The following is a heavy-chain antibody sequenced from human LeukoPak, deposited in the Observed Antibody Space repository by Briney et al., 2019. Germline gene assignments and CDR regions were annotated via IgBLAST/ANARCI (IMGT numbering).Heavy chain of an antibody. CDR2: IVVGSGNT. J-gene: IGHJ4*02. CDR3: AADLSSGYFDFDY. CDR1: GFTFTSSA. D-gene: IGHD3-22*01. Sequence: SVTVSFKASGFTFTSSAMQWVRQARGQRLEWIGWIVVGSGNTNYAQKFQERVTITRDMSTSTAYMELSSLRSEDTAVYYCAADLSSGYFDFDYWGQGTLVTVSS. V-gene: IGHV1-58*02.